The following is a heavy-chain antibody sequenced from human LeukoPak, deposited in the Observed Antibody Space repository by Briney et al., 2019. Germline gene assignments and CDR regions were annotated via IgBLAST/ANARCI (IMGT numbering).Heavy chain of an antibody. CDR3: ARDLRGGYSYGLGGPFDY. Sequence: ASVKVSCKASGGTFSSYAISWVRQAPGQGLEWMGGIIPIFGTANYAQKFQGRVTITADKSTSTAYMELSSLRSEDTAVYYCARDLRGGYSYGLGGPFDYWGQGTLVTVSS. CDR2: IIPIFGTA. CDR1: GGTFSSYA. V-gene: IGHV1-69*06. J-gene: IGHJ4*02. D-gene: IGHD5-18*01.